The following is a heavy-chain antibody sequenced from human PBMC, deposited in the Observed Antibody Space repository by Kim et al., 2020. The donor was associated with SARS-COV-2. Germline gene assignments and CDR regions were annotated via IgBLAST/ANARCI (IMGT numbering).Heavy chain of an antibody. CDR3: ARVIVAPAGRYGMDV. V-gene: IGHV4-34*01. D-gene: IGHD5-12*01. CDR1: GGSFSGYY. Sequence: SETLSLTCAVYGGSFSGYYWSWIRQPPGKGLEWIGEINHSGSTNYNPSLKSRVTISVDTSKNQFSLKLSSVTAADTAVYYCARVIVAPAGRYGMDVWGQGTTVTVSS. CDR2: INHSGST. J-gene: IGHJ6*02.